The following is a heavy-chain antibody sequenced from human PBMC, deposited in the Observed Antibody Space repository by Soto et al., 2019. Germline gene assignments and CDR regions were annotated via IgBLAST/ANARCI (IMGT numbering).Heavy chain of an antibody. CDR1: GFSLSTSGEA. CDR3: AHYVSASPAGWFDP. J-gene: IGHJ5*02. Sequence: QITLKESGPALVKPTQTLTLTCTFSGFSLSTSGEAVGWIRQPPGEALEWLALIYWDDDNRYNPTLKTRLTITKDTSKNQVVLTLTNMDPVDPAPYYCAHYVSASPAGWFDPWGQGILVTVSS. CDR2: IYWDDDN. V-gene: IGHV2-5*02. D-gene: IGHD3-10*01.